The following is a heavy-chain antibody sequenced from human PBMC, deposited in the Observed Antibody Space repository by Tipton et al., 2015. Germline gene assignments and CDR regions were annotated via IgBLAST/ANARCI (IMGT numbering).Heavy chain of an antibody. V-gene: IGHV4-38-2*01. Sequence: TLSLTCAVSAYSISTDYYWVWIRQPPGKGLEWIGTNSHSGNTFYNPSLKSRVTISADTSKNQFSLRLSSVTAADTAVYYCARGHYVSRMDVWGQGTTVTVSS. D-gene: IGHD3-10*01. J-gene: IGHJ6*02. CDR2: NSHSGNT. CDR1: AYSISTDYY. CDR3: ARGHYVSRMDV.